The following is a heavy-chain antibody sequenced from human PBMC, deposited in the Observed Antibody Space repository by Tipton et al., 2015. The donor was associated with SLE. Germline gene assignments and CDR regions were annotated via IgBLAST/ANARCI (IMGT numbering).Heavy chain of an antibody. D-gene: IGHD1-26*01. V-gene: IGHV4-61*02. Sequence: TLSLTCTVSGDSISTGNYYWSWIRQPAGKGLEWIGRIYPTLTTNYNPSLKSQVTMSIDTSKNQFSLRVSSVAAADTAVYYCARGPGSQSGEAFDIWGQGTMVTVSS. CDR2: IYPTLTT. CDR3: ARGPGSQSGEAFDI. J-gene: IGHJ3*02. CDR1: GDSISTGNYY.